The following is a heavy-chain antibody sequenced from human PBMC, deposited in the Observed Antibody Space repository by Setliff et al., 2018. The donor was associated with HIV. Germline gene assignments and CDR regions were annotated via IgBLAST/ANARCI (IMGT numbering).Heavy chain of an antibody. Sequence: GGSLRLSCLVSDFTFNSFILHWVRQAPGKGPEWVAVISGDGTNKYYAHSVKGRFTISRDISKNTLYLQMNSLRTDDTAVYYCARGRMGYSTSWYAGGNIWGQGTMVTVSS. D-gene: IGHD6-13*01. V-gene: IGHV3-30*04. CDR1: DFTFNSFI. CDR3: ARGRMGYSTSWYAGGNI. J-gene: IGHJ3*02. CDR2: ISGDGTNK.